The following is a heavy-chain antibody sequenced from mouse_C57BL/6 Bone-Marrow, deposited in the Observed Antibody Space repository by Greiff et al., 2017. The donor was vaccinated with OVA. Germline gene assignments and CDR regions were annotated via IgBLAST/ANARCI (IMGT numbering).Heavy chain of an antibody. J-gene: IGHJ2*01. V-gene: IGHV1-4*01. D-gene: IGHD2-2*01. CDR3: ASGYY. CDR2: INPSSDYT. CDR1: GYTFTRYR. Sequence: VQLQQSGAELARPGASVKMSCKASGYTFTRYRAQCVPQSPIHVLVIILYINPSSDYTKYNQKFKDKATLTADKSSSTAYMQLSSLTSEDSAVYYCASGYYWGQGTTLTVSS.